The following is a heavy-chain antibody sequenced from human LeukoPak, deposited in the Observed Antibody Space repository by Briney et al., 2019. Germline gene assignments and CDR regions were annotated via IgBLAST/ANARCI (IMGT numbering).Heavy chain of an antibody. CDR1: GYTSTSSG. J-gene: IGHJ4*02. Sequence: ASVKVSCKASGYTSTSSGISWVRQAPGEGLEWMGWINAYNGNTNYAQNLQGRLTMTTDSSTNSAYMELRSLRSYDTAVYYCARDGTRGYSYGSDYWGQGTLVTVSS. D-gene: IGHD5-18*01. CDR3: ARDGTRGYSYGSDY. V-gene: IGHV1-18*01. CDR2: INAYNGNT.